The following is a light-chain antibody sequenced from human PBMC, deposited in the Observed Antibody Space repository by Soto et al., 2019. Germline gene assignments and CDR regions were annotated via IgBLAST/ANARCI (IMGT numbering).Light chain of an antibody. V-gene: IGKV1-9*01. CDR3: QQLNTYCA. Sequence: DIQLTQSPSTLSGSVGDRVTITCRASQGISSYLAWYQQKPGKAPKLLIFAASTLQSGVPSRFSGSGSGTEFTLTISSLQPEDFATYYCQQLNTYCAFGQGTRLEIK. CDR1: QGISSY. CDR2: AAS. J-gene: IGKJ5*01.